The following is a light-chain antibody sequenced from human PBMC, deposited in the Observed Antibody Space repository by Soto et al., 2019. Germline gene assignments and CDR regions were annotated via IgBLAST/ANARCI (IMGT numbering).Light chain of an antibody. Sequence: EIVMTQSPATLSVSPGERATLYCRASQSVSSKLAWYQQRPGQAPTLLIYGPSTRATGIPARFSGSGSGTEFTLTISSLQSEEFAVYYCQQYDNWLTFGGGTKVEIK. CDR1: QSVSSK. CDR2: GPS. V-gene: IGKV3-15*01. J-gene: IGKJ4*01. CDR3: QQYDNWLT.